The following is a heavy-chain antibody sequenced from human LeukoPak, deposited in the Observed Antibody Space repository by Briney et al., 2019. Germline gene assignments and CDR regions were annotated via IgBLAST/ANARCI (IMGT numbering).Heavy chain of an antibody. CDR3: APTPEAYTSNWNV. Sequence: ASVKVSCKASGYRFSDDYMQWVRQAPGQGLEWMGWINPDTGFTNYAQKFQGRVIMTRDTPISTAYLEVRRLGSDDTAVYYCAPTPEAYTSNWNVWGQGTLVTVSS. CDR2: INPDTGFT. D-gene: IGHD6-13*01. V-gene: IGHV1-2*02. J-gene: IGHJ4*02. CDR1: GYRFSDDY.